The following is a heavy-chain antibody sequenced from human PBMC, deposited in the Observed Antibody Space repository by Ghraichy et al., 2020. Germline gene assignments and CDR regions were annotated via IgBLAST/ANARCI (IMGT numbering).Heavy chain of an antibody. D-gene: IGHD2/OR15-2a*01. CDR1: GFTFSSYW. J-gene: IGHJ4*02. Sequence: GSLRLSCAASGFTFSSYWMHWVRQAPGKGLVWVSRINSDGSSTSYADSVKGRFTISRDNVKNTLYLQMNSLRAEDTAVYYCARDYFSRQYYFDSWGQGTLVTVSS. CDR2: INSDGSST. V-gene: IGHV3-74*01. CDR3: ARDYFSRQYYFDS.